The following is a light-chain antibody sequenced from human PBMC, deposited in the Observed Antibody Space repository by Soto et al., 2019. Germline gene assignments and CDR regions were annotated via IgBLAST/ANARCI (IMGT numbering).Light chain of an antibody. CDR3: QQYGRSPLFT. CDR1: QRLSSN. CDR2: GAS. J-gene: IGKJ3*01. Sequence: EIVLTQSPVTLSVSPGERVTLSCRASQRLSSNLAWYQQRPGQAPRLLIYGASIRATDIPARFIGSGSGTEFTLTISRLEPEDFAVYYCQQYGRSPLFTFGTGTKVDI. V-gene: IGKV3-20*01.